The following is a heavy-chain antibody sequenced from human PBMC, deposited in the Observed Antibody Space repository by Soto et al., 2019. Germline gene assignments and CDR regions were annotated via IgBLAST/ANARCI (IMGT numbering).Heavy chain of an antibody. D-gene: IGHD6-19*01. J-gene: IGHJ3*02. CDR2: ISAYNGNT. Sequence: ASVKVSCKASGYTFTSYGISWVRQAPGQGLEWMGWISAYNGNTNYAQKLQGRVTMTTDTSTSTAYMELRSLRSEDTAVYYCARDSSGWYGVSAFDIWGQGTMVTVSS. CDR1: GYTFTSYG. V-gene: IGHV1-18*01. CDR3: ARDSSGWYGVSAFDI.